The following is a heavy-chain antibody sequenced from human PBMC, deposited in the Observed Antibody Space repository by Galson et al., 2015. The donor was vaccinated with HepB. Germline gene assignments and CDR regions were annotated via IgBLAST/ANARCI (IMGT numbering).Heavy chain of an antibody. CDR3: AREVDWNSFDY. CDR1: GFTFSNYV. Sequence: SLRLSCAASGFTFSNYVMHWVRQAPGKGLEWVAFISYDGNNKNYADSVKGRFTISRDNSKSTLYLQMSSLRTEDMAVYYCAREVDWNSFDYWGQGTLVTVPS. J-gene: IGHJ4*02. CDR2: ISYDGNNK. D-gene: IGHD1-7*01. V-gene: IGHV3-30-3*01.